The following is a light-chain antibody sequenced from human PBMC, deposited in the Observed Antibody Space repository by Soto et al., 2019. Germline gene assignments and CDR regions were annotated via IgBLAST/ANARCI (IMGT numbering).Light chain of an antibody. J-gene: IGKJ1*01. CDR3: QQYNNSPGT. Sequence: EIVLTQSPATLSLSPRERATLSFMASQSVSSSLAWYQQPTGKAPRLLIYGASTRASGIPDRFSGSGSGTEFTLPISRLQSEDFAVYYCQQYNNSPGTFGQGTKVDIK. CDR1: QSVSSS. CDR2: GAS. V-gene: IGKV3-15*01.